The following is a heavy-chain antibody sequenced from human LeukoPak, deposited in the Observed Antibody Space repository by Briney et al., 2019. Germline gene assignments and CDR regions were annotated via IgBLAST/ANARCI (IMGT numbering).Heavy chain of an antibody. Sequence: SETLSLTCAVYGGSFSGYYWSWIRQPPGKGLEWIGEINHSGSINYNPSLKSRVTISVDTSKNQFSLKLSSVTAADTAVYYCARYGYYGSGLYFDYWGQGTLVTVSS. J-gene: IGHJ4*02. CDR3: ARYGYYGSGLYFDY. D-gene: IGHD3-10*01. CDR2: INHSGSI. CDR1: GGSFSGYY. V-gene: IGHV4-34*01.